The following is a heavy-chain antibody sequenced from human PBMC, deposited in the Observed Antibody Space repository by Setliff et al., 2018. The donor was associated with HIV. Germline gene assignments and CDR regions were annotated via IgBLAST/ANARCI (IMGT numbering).Heavy chain of an antibody. CDR2: IYYSGST. CDR3: ARRDGYSYGFYFDY. Sequence: SETLSLTCTVSGGSISSSTYYWGWIRQPPGKGLEWIGTIYYSGSTYYNPSLKSRLTTSVDTSKNQFSLKLSSVTAADTAVCYCARRDGYSYGFYFDYWGQGTLVTVSS. D-gene: IGHD5-18*01. V-gene: IGHV4-39*01. J-gene: IGHJ4*02. CDR1: GGSISSSTYY.